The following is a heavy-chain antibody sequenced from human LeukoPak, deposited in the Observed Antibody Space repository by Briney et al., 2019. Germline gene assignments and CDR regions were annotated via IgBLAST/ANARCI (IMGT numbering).Heavy chain of an antibody. CDR2: IYSTGST. J-gene: IGHJ4*02. CDR1: GGAISSYY. Sequence: SETLSFTCTVSGGAISSYYWSWIRQPAGKGLKWIGRIYSTGSTNYNPSLKSRVTMSVDTSKNQFSLRLRSVTAADTAVYYCARQIASAGTAGFDFWGQGALVTVSS. D-gene: IGHD6-13*01. CDR3: ARQIASAGTAGFDF. V-gene: IGHV4-4*07.